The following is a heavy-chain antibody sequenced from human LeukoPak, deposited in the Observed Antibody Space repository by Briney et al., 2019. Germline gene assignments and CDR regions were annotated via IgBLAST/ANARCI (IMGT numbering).Heavy chain of an antibody. D-gene: IGHD2-15*01. Sequence: GGSLRLSCAASAFTFGTYWMSWVRQAPGKGLEWVANINGDGSEKYFAGSVKGRFTISRDNARNSLFLQMNSLRAEDTAVYYCARARYCSSGNCYKDYWGQGSLVTVSS. V-gene: IGHV3-7*01. CDR3: ARARYCSSGNCYKDY. J-gene: IGHJ4*02. CDR2: INGDGSEK. CDR1: AFTFGTYW.